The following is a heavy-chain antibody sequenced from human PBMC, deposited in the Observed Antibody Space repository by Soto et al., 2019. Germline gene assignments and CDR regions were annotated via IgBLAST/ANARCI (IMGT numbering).Heavy chain of an antibody. CDR3: ARTQLWFGELLLPYYYGMDV. Sequence: ASVKVSCKASGYTFTSYAMHWVRQAPGQRLEWMGWINAGNGNTKYSQKFQGRVTITRDTSASTAYMELSSLRSEDTAVYYCARTQLWFGELLLPYYYGMDVWGQGTTVTVSS. J-gene: IGHJ6*02. CDR2: INAGNGNT. V-gene: IGHV1-3*01. CDR1: GYTFTSYA. D-gene: IGHD3-10*01.